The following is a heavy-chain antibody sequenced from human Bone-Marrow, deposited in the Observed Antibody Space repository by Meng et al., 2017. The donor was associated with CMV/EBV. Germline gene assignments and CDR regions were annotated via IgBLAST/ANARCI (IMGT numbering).Heavy chain of an antibody. J-gene: IGHJ4*02. CDR3: ARGLVSGAKATFFDY. CDR1: GGSISSYY. CDR2: IYYSGST. Sequence: GSLRLSCTVPGGSISSYYWSWIRQPPGKGLEWIGYIYYSGSTNYNPSRKSRVTISVDTSKNQFSLKLSSVTAADTAVYYCARGLVSGAKATFFDYWGQGTLVTVSS. V-gene: IGHV4-59*01. D-gene: IGHD3-10*01.